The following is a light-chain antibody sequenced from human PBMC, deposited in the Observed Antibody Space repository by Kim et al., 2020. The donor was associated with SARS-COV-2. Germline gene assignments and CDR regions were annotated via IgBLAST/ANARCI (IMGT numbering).Light chain of an antibody. V-gene: IGKV3-15*01. CDR2: GAS. J-gene: IGKJ2*01. CDR1: QRVNSD. Sequence: IVMTQSPAPLSVSPGERATLSCRASQRVNSDLAWYQQKPGQAPRLLIYGASTRATGIPARFSGSGSGTEFTLTISSLQSEDCAVYYCQQYNKWPPRYTFGQGTKLEI. CDR3: QQYNKWPPRYT.